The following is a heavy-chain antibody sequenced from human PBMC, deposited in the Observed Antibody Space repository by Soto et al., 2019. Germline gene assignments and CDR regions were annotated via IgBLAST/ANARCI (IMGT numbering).Heavy chain of an antibody. CDR2: IYYSGST. CDR1: GGSISSGGYY. D-gene: IGHD2-2*01. Sequence: PSETLSLTCTVPGGSISSGGYYWSWIRQHPGKGLEWIGYIYYSGSTYYNPSLKSRVTISVDTSKNQFSLKLSSVTAADTAMYYCARYCSNLDCHYLYYFDSWGQGTQVTVSS. CDR3: ARYCSNLDCHYLYYFDS. J-gene: IGHJ4*02. V-gene: IGHV4-31*03.